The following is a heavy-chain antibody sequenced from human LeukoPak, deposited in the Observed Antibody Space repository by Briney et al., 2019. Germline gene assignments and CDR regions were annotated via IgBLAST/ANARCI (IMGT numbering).Heavy chain of an antibody. D-gene: IGHD2-15*01. CDR2: IYYCGST. V-gene: IGHV4-31*03. CDR3: ARDWRYCSGGSCYFYGMDV. CDR1: GGSISGGGYY. J-gene: IGHJ6*02. Sequence: SQTLSLTCTVSGGSISGGGYYWSWVRQHPGKGLEWIGYIYYCGSTYYNPSLKSRVTISVDTSKNQFSLKLSSVTAADTAVYYCARDWRYCSGGSCYFYGMDVWGQGTTVTVSS.